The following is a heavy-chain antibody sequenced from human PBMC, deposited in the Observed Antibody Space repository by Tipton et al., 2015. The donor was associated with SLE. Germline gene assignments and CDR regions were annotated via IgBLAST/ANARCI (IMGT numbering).Heavy chain of an antibody. V-gene: IGHV4-4*02. D-gene: IGHD3-10*01. CDR2: IYHSGNT. Sequence: GLVKPSGTLSLTCVVSGDSISKMNWWSWVRQPPGKGLEWIGEIYHSGNTHYNPSLKSRVTMSMDKSNNHFSLTLTSVTAADSGMYYCARDSGAIDYWGQGTLVTVSS. J-gene: IGHJ4*02. CDR3: ARDSGAIDY. CDR1: GDSISKMNW.